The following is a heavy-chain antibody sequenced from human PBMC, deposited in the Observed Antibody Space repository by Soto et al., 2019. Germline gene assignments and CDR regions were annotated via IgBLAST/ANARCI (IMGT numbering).Heavy chain of an antibody. CDR1: GFTVSSYA. Sequence: GGSLRLACAASGFTVSSYAMHWVRQAPGKGLEWVAVISYDGSNKYYADSVKGRFTISRDNSKNTLYLQMNSLRAEDTAVYYCAREGYFDWFPRAAFDIWGQGTMVTVSS. D-gene: IGHD3-9*01. CDR2: ISYDGSNK. V-gene: IGHV3-30-3*01. CDR3: AREGYFDWFPRAAFDI. J-gene: IGHJ3*02.